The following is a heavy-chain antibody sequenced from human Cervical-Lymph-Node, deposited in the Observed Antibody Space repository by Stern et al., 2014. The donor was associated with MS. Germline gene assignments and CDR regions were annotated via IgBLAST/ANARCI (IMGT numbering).Heavy chain of an antibody. CDR2: ISSGGRNK. CDR3: AKDLTGGAY. D-gene: IGHD7-27*01. J-gene: IGHJ4*02. V-gene: IGHV3-30-3*01. CDR1: GFTFSTFA. Sequence: QVQLVESGGGVVQPGRSLRLSCAASGFTFSTFAMHWVRQAPGQGLEWVAFISSGGRNKNYADSVKGRFTISRDNSKNMLSLQMSSLRPEDTAVYYCAKDLTGGAYWGQGTLVTVSS.